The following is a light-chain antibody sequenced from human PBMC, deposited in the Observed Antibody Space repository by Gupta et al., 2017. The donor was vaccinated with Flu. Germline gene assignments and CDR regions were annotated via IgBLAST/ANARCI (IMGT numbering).Light chain of an antibody. Sequence: SVTIPCTGTSSDVGGYNYVSWYQQHPGKAPKLMIYDVSKRPSGVPDRFSGSKSGNTASLTISGLQAEDEADYYCCSYAGSYPWVFGEGTKLTVL. CDR2: DVS. J-gene: IGLJ3*02. CDR1: SSDVGGYNY. V-gene: IGLV2-11*01. CDR3: CSYAGSYPWV.